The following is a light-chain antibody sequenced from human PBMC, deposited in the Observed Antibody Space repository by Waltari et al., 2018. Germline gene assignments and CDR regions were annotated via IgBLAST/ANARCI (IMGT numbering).Light chain of an antibody. J-gene: IGKJ5*01. V-gene: IGKV1-16*02. CDR3: HQYKSYPIT. CDR1: QGINNY. Sequence: DIQMTQSPSSLSASVGDRVTITCRASQGINNYLAWFQQKPVKAPKSLIYAASILQSGVPSKFSGIGSGTDFTLTISSLQPEDSATYYCHQYKSYPITFGQGTRLEIK. CDR2: AAS.